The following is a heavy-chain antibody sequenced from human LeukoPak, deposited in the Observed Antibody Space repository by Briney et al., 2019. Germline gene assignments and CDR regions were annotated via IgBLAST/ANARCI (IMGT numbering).Heavy chain of an antibody. CDR2: FDPEDGET. CDR3: ATFLITGGNWYFDL. CDR1: GYTLTELS. Sequence: ASVTVSCKVSGYTLTELSMHWVRQAPGKGLEWMGGFDPEDGETIYAQKFQGRVTMTEDTSTDTAYMELSSLRSEDTAVYYCATFLITGGNWYFDLWGRGTLVTVSS. D-gene: IGHD1-20*01. V-gene: IGHV1-24*01. J-gene: IGHJ2*01.